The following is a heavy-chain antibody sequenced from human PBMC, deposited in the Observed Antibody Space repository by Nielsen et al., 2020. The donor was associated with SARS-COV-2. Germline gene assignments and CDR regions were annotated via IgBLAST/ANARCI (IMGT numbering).Heavy chain of an antibody. CDR1: GGSITSSGHY. CDR3: ARATGITMIVVVMGAFDI. Sequence: LRLSCSVSGGSITSSGHYWSWIRQHPGKGLEWIGYIYYSGSTYYNPSLKSRVTISVDTSKNQFSLKLSSVTAADTAVYYCARATGITMIVVVMGAFDIWGQGTMVTVSS. V-gene: IGHV4-31*03. D-gene: IGHD3-22*01. J-gene: IGHJ3*02. CDR2: IYYSGST.